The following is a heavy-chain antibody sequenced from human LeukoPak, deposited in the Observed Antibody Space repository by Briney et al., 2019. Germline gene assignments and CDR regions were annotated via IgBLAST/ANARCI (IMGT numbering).Heavy chain of an antibody. J-gene: IGHJ4*02. Sequence: PGGSLRLSCAASGFTFSSYSMNWVRQAPGKGLEWVSYISSSSSTIYYADSVKGRFTISRDNAKNSLYLQMNSLRDEDTAVYYCARSDTAYDYIWGSYRPDFDYWGQGTLVTVSS. D-gene: IGHD3-16*02. CDR1: GFTFSSYS. V-gene: IGHV3-48*02. CDR2: ISSSSSTI. CDR3: ARSDTAYDYIWGSYRPDFDY.